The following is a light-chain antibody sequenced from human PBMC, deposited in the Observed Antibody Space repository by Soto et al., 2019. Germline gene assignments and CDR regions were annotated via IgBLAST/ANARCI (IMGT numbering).Light chain of an antibody. CDR1: QSVSSN. CDR3: QQYNNWTRTT. V-gene: IGKV3-15*01. CDR2: GAS. Sequence: EIRMTGSPATLSVSPGERAALSCRASQSVSSNLAWYQHKPGQAPRLLIYGASTRATGIPARFSGSGSGTEFTLTISSLQSEDFAVSYCQQYNNWTRTTFGQGTKVDIK. J-gene: IGKJ1*01.